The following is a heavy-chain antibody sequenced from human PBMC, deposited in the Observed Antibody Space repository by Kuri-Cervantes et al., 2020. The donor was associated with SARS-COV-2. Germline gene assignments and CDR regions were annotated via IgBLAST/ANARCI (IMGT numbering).Heavy chain of an antibody. J-gene: IGHJ4*02. CDR3: ARDVDGDLDY. CDR2: IKRDGSAT. D-gene: IGHD4-17*01. Sequence: GESLKISCAASGFIFSNYWMAWVRQAPGKGLEWVANIKRDGSATNYVGSVKGRFTISRDNAKNSLFLQMNRLRPDEDTAVYYCARDVDGDLDYWGQGILVTVSS. CDR1: GFIFSNYW. V-gene: IGHV3-7*01.